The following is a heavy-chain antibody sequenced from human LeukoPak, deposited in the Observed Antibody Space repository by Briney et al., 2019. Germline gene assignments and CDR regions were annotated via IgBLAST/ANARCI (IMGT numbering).Heavy chain of an antibody. CDR3: AKDLAVRFLEPAS. D-gene: IGHD3-3*01. CDR1: VFIYSSYG. J-gene: IGHJ5*02. CDR2: IWFVGSVS. V-gene: IGHV3-33*06. Sequence: GGALRLSFAASVFIYSSYGMHGVRQARGRGREGVADIWFVGSVSDHAVSVKGRLTISRDNSKNTLFLRMNSLRGEDTAVYYCAKDLAVRFLEPASWGRGNLVTVSS.